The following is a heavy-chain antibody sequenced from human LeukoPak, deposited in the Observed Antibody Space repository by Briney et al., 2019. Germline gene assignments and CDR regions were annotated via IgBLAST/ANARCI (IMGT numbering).Heavy chain of an antibody. CDR2: ISWNSDNI. CDR1: GLTFDDYA. CDR3: ARARGNSYFDD. V-gene: IGHV3-9*01. J-gene: IGHJ4*02. Sequence: GGSLRLSCAASGLTFDDYAMHWVRQAPGKGLEWVSGISWNSDNIDYADSVRGRFTTSRDNAKNSLYLQMKSLRAEDTALYYCARARGNSYFDDWGQGTLVTVSS. D-gene: IGHD1-7*01.